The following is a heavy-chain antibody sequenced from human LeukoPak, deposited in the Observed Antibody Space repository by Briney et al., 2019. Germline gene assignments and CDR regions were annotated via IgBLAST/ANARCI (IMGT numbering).Heavy chain of an antibody. CDR1: GYSISSGYY. V-gene: IGHV4-38-2*01. Sequence: PSETLSLTCAVPGYSISSGYYWGGIRQPPGKGLEWIGSIYHSGSTYYNPSLKSRVTISVDTSKNQFSLKLSSVTAADTAVYYCARHFSRYSNYASAATSLDYWGQGTLVTVSS. CDR2: IYHSGST. J-gene: IGHJ4*02. CDR3: ARHFSRYSNYASAATSLDY. D-gene: IGHD4-11*01.